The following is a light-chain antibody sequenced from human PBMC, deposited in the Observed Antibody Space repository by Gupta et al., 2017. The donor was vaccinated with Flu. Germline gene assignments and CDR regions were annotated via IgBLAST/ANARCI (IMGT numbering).Light chain of an antibody. J-gene: IGLJ1*01. Sequence: QPALPQPPSASGSPGQSVTSSCTGTSGDVGGYNHVSWYKQHPGKAPQLLIYVVNKRPSGVPDRFSGSKSGNTASLTVSGLQAEDEADYYCSSYVGTNNLVFGTGTKVTVL. CDR1: SGDVGGYNH. CDR2: VVN. CDR3: SSYVGTNNLV. V-gene: IGLV2-8*01.